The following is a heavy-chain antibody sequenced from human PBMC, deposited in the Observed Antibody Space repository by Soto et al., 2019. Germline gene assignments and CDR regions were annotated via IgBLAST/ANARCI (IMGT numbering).Heavy chain of an antibody. J-gene: IGHJ4*02. CDR2: TSAYNGNT. V-gene: IGHV1-18*01. Sequence: QVQLVQSGAEVKKPGASVKVSCKASGYTFTSYGISWVRQAPGQGLEWMGWTSAYNGNTNYPQKLQGRLTMTTHTSTTTAYMELRSLSSDDTAVYYCARVLLHRTVTRLGFAYWGPGTLVTVSS. D-gene: IGHD4-17*01. CDR1: GYTFTSYG. CDR3: ARVLLHRTVTRLGFAY.